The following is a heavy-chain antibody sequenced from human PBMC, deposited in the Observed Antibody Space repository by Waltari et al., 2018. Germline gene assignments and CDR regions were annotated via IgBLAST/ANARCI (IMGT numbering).Heavy chain of an antibody. CDR1: GGXISSYY. V-gene: IGHV4-59*08. CDR2: IYYSGST. CDR3: ARFLPIFGVVXIGAGWFDP. D-gene: IGHD3-3*01. Sequence: QVQLQESGPGLVKPSETLSXTCTVSGGXISSYYWSWIRQPPGKGLEWIGYIYYSGSTNYNPSLKSRVTISVDTSKNQFSLKLSSVTAADXAVYYCARFLPIFGVVXIGAGWFDPWGQGTLVXXSS. J-gene: IGHJ5*02.